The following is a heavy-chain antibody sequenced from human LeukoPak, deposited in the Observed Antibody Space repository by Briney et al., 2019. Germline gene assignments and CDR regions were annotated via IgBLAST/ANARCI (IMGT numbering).Heavy chain of an antibody. CDR3: ARAIITMVRGVIKYYFDY. CDR2: INHSGST. V-gene: IGHV4-34*01. Sequence: SETLSLTCAVYGGSFSGYYWSWIRQPPGKGLEWIGEINHSGSTNYNPSLKSRVTISVDTSKNQFSLKLSSVTAADTAVYYCARAIITMVRGVIKYYFDYWGQGTLVTVSS. CDR1: GGSFSGYY. D-gene: IGHD3-10*01. J-gene: IGHJ4*02.